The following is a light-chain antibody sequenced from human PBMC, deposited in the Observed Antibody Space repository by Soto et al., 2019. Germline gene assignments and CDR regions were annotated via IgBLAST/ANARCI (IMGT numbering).Light chain of an antibody. CDR1: SSDVGAYNY. J-gene: IGLJ2*01. CDR3: NSYTISSTLV. CDR2: EVS. Sequence: QSALTQPASVSGSPGQSITISCTGTSSDVGAYNYVSWYQQHPGKAPKLMIYEVSNRPSGVSNRFSGSKSGNTASLTISGLQAEDEADYYCNSYTISSTLVFGGGTKVTVL. V-gene: IGLV2-14*01.